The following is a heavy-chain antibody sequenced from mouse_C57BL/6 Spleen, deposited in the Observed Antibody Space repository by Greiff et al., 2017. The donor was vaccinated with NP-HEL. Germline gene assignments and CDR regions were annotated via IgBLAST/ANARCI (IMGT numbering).Heavy chain of an antibody. Sequence: EVQLQQSGGGLVQPGGSMKLSCVASGFTFSNYWMNWVRQSPEKGLEWVAQIRLKSDNYATHYAESVKGRFTISRDDSKSSVYLQMNNLRAEDTGIYYCTVNYGSSNWYFDVWGTGTTVTVSS. CDR2: IRLKSDNYAT. CDR1: GFTFSNYW. D-gene: IGHD1-1*01. J-gene: IGHJ1*03. V-gene: IGHV6-3*01. CDR3: TVNYGSSNWYFDV.